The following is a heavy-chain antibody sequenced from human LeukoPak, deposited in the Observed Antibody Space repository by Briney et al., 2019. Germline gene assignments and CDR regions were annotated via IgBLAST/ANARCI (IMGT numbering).Heavy chain of an antibody. Sequence: SETLSLTCAVYGGSFSGYYWSWIRQPPGKGLEWIGEINHSGSTDYNPSLKSRVTISVDTSKNQFSLKLSSVTAADTAVYYCARLATIFGLVNFDAFDIWGQGTMVTVSS. D-gene: IGHD3-3*01. V-gene: IGHV4-34*01. CDR3: ARLATIFGLVNFDAFDI. CDR2: INHSGST. CDR1: GGSFSGYY. J-gene: IGHJ3*02.